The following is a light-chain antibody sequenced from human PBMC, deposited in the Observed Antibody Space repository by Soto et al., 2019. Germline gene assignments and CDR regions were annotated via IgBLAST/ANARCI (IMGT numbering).Light chain of an antibody. V-gene: IGKV1-6*01. CDR2: GAS. Sequence: AIPMTQSPSSLSASAGDRVTISCRASQGIGNALGWYQQKPGKPPKVLIYGASNLQRGVPPRFTSRGPGTDFTLAISSLQAEDSATYYCLQDINYPWTFGQGTKVGIK. J-gene: IGKJ1*01. CDR1: QGIGNA. CDR3: LQDINYPWT.